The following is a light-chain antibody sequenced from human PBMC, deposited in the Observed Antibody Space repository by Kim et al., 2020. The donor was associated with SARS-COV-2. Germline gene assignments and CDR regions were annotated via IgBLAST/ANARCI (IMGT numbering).Light chain of an antibody. V-gene: IGKV1-39*01. CDR3: QQSYSTPLT. Sequence: DIQMTQSPSSLSASVGDRVTITCRASQSISSYLNWYQQKPGKAPKLLIYAASSLQSGVPSRFSGSGSGTDFPLTISSLQPEDFAPYYCQQSYSTPLTFGGGTKLEI. CDR1: QSISSY. J-gene: IGKJ4*01. CDR2: AAS.